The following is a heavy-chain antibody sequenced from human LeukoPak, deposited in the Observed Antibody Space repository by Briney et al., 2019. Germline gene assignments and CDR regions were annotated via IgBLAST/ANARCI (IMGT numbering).Heavy chain of an antibody. CDR3: ARVPDYYESSGPTPVWFDP. CDR1: GDIVSSNSAA. CDR2: TYYRSKWYN. V-gene: IGHV6-1*01. D-gene: IGHD3-22*01. J-gene: IGHJ5*02. Sequence: PSQTLSLTCAISGDIVSSNSAAWNWIRQSPSRGLEWLGRTYYRSKWYNEYAVSVKSRITFNPDTSKNQFSLHLNSVTPEDTAVYYCARVPDYYESSGPTPVWFDPWGQGTLVTVSS.